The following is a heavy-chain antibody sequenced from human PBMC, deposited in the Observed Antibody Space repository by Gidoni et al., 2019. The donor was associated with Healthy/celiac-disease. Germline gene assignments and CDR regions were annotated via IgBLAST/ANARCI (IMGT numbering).Heavy chain of an antibody. J-gene: IGHJ4*02. CDR2: IYHSGST. D-gene: IGHD5-12*01. CDR1: GYSISSGYY. CDR3: ARGGYSDDY. Sequence: QVQLQESGPGLVKPSETMSLTCHVSGYSISSGYYWGWIRQPPGKGLEWIGSIYHSGSTYYNPSLKSRVTISVDTSKNQFSLKLSSVTAADTAVYYCARGGYSDDYWGQGTLGHRLL. V-gene: IGHV4-38-2*02.